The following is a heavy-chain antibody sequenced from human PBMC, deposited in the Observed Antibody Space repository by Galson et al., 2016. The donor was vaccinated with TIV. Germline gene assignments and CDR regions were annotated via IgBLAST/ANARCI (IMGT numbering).Heavy chain of an antibody. Sequence: SGFTFSSFAVSWVRQAPGKGLEWVSGISAGGGRTNYAESVKGRFTISRDNPKNTLYLQMSSLRAEDTAVYFCAKMDSSGFDYVRRFDFWGQGTLATVSS. CDR3: AKMDSSGFDYVRRFDF. CDR1: GFTFSSFA. CDR2: ISAGGGRT. V-gene: IGHV3-23*01. D-gene: IGHD3-22*01. J-gene: IGHJ4*02.